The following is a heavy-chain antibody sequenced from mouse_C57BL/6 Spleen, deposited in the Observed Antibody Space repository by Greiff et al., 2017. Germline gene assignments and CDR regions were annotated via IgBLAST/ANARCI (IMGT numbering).Heavy chain of an antibody. Sequence: EVKLEESGGGLVKPGGSLKLSCAASGFTFSDYGMHWVRQAPEKGLEWVAYISSGSSTIYYADTVKGRFTISRDNAKNTLFLQMTSLRSEDTAMYYCARQGGIWFAYWGQGTLVTVSA. V-gene: IGHV5-17*01. J-gene: IGHJ3*01. CDR3: ARQGGIWFAY. CDR1: GFTFSDYG. CDR2: ISSGSSTI.